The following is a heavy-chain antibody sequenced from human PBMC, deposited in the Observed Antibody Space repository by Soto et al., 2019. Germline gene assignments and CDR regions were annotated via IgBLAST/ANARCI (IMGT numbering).Heavy chain of an antibody. CDR1: GFIFDDYS. Sequence: EVQLVESGGVVVQPGGSLRLSCAASGFIFDDYSMHWVRQVPGKGLEWVSLISWDGCTTYYADSVRGRFTISRDNSKNSLYLQMNSLTTEDTAFYYCGKDGAVTDYTYLDSWGQGALVTVSS. V-gene: IGHV3-43*01. D-gene: IGHD4-4*01. CDR3: GKDGAVTDYTYLDS. CDR2: ISWDGCTT. J-gene: IGHJ4*02.